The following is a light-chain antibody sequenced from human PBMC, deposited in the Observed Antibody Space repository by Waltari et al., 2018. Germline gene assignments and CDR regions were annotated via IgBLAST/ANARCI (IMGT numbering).Light chain of an antibody. CDR1: TGTFTSGHY. V-gene: IGLV7-46*01. CDR2: DSY. CDR3: WLAYSSGVV. J-gene: IGLJ2*01. Sequence: QAVVPQEPSLTVSPGGTVTLTCASSTGTFTSGHYPYWVQQKPVQSPRTLIYDSYMKNAWTPARFSGSLIGGKAALTLSGAQAEDEADYYCWLAYSSGVVYGGGTKLAVL.